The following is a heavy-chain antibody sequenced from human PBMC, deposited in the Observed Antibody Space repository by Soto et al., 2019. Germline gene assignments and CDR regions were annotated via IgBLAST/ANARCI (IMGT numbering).Heavy chain of an antibody. CDR1: GGTFSTSS. V-gene: IGHV1-69*12. J-gene: IGHJ3*02. CDR3: ARGHDYGGNSDAFDI. CDR2: IIPIFGTS. D-gene: IGHD4-17*01. Sequence: QIQLVQSGAEVTKPGSSVKVSCKASGGTFSTSSINWVRQAPGQGLEWMGGIIPIFGTSDYAQKFQGRITITADESTRTVYMELRSLRSEDTAFYYCARGHDYGGNSDAFDIWGQGTMVTVSS.